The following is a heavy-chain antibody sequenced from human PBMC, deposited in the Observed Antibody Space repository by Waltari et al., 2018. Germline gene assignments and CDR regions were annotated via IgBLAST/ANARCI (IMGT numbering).Heavy chain of an antibody. D-gene: IGHD4-17*01. V-gene: IGHV4-39*06. CDR1: GGSISSSSYY. Sequence: RLQLQESGPGLVKPSETLSLTCTVSGGSISSSSYYWGWIRQPPGKGLEWIGSIYYSGSTYYNPSLKSRVTISVDTSKNQFSLKLSSVTAADTAVYYCARDSPLGGDFRIDYWGQGTLVTVSS. CDR3: ARDSPLGGDFRIDY. J-gene: IGHJ4*02. CDR2: IYYSGST.